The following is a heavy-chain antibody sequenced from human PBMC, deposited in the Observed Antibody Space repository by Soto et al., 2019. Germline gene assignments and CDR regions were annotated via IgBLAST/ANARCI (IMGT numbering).Heavy chain of an antibody. Sequence: ASVKVSCNASGYGFTIYGLSWVRQAPGQGLEWMAWISPYNGNANYAQKFQGRASMTTDTSTSTAYMELRSLRSDDTAVYYCARDLGFSSSKALDFWGQGTLVTVSS. CDR2: ISPYNGNA. J-gene: IGHJ4*02. V-gene: IGHV1-18*01. CDR3: ARDLGFSSSKALDF. D-gene: IGHD6-19*01. CDR1: GYGFTIYG.